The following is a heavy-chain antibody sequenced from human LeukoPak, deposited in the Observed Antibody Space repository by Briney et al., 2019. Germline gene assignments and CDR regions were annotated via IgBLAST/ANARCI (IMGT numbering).Heavy chain of an antibody. CDR3: SRGEYSSSFSYYYYYMDV. V-gene: IGHV3-30*03. Sequence: PGRSLRLSCAASGFTFSSYDIHWVRQAPGKGLEWVAIVSYDGSNTYYADSVKGRFTISRDNSKNTLYLQMNSLRAEDTALYYCSRGEYSSSFSYYYYYMDVWGKGTTVTVSS. CDR2: VSYDGSNT. CDR1: GFTFSSYD. D-gene: IGHD6-6*01. J-gene: IGHJ6*03.